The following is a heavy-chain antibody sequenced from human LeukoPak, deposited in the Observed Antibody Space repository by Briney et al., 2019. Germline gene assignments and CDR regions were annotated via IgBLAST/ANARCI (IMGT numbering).Heavy chain of an antibody. CDR2: ISSSSNYI. D-gene: IGHD6-19*01. CDR1: GFTFSSYS. V-gene: IGHV3-21*01. Sequence: PGGSLRLSCAASGFTFSSYSMNWVRQAPGKGLEWVSSISSSSNYIYFADSVKGRFTISRDNAKNSLYLQMNSLRAEDTAVYYCARDPSSGWYLKGWFDPWGQGTLVTVSS. J-gene: IGHJ5*02. CDR3: ARDPSSGWYLKGWFDP.